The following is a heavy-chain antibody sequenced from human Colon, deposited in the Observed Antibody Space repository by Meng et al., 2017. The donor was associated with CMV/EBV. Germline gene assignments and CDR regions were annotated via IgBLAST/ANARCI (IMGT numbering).Heavy chain of an antibody. CDR2: IYYSGST. CDR1: GGSISSSSYY. Sequence: SETLSLTCTVSGGSISSSSYYWGWIRQPPGKGLEWIGSIYYSGSTYYNPSLKSRVTISVDTSKNRFSLKLRSDDTAVYYCARLFMVVPAATSGWFDPWGQGTLVTVSS. CDR3: ARLFMVVPAATSGWFDP. D-gene: IGHD2-2*01. V-gene: IGHV4-39*07. J-gene: IGHJ5*02.